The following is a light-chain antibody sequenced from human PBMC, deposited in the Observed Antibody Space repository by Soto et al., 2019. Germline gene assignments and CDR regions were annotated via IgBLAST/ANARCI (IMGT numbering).Light chain of an antibody. CDR1: ESIATW. J-gene: IGKJ2*01. Sequence: DVHMTQSPSTLSASVGDRVTITCRASESIATWLAWYQQKPGKAPKLLIYDASRLESRVPARFSGCGSGTEVTMTISGLPPDDFANDYSHHYNSYFGQGTKLEI. CDR2: DAS. V-gene: IGKV1-5*01. CDR3: HHYNSY.